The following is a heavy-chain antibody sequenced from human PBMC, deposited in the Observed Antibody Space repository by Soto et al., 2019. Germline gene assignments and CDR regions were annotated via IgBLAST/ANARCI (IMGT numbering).Heavy chain of an antibody. D-gene: IGHD3-22*01. V-gene: IGHV3-30*18. Sequence: AGGALRLSCGVSGVTLSAYELHWVRPAPGKGLEWVAAISHDGTNKNYGDSVKGRFTISRDNSKKTLYLQMNSLRPEDTALYYCAKDEYYYSRSGYYIFDSWGQGTLVTVSS. CDR1: GVTLSAYE. CDR2: ISHDGTNK. CDR3: AKDEYYYSRSGYYIFDS. J-gene: IGHJ4*02.